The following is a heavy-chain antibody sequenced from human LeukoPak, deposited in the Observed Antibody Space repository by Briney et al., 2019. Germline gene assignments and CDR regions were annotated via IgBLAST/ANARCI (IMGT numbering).Heavy chain of an antibody. Sequence: GGSLRLSCAASGFTFSSYSMNWVRQAPGKGLEWVSSISSSSSYIYYADSVKGRFTISRDSAKNSLYLQMNSLRAEDTAVYYCARVSYGSGSYYEDYWGQGTLVTVSS. CDR3: ARVSYGSGSYYEDY. J-gene: IGHJ4*02. CDR2: ISSSSSYI. D-gene: IGHD3-10*01. V-gene: IGHV3-21*01. CDR1: GFTFSSYS.